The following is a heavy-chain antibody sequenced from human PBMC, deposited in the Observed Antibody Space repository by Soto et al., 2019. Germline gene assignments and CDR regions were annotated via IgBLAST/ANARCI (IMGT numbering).Heavy chain of an antibody. J-gene: IGHJ6*02. CDR3: ARDYSGYGYGMDV. CDR2: TYYRSKWYN. CDR1: GDSVSSNSAA. D-gene: IGHD5-12*01. V-gene: IGHV6-1*01. Sequence: SQTLSLPCVLSGDSVSSNSAAWNLVSQSPSRGLEWLGRTYYRSKWYNDYAVSVKSRITINPDTSKNQFYLQLNSVTPEDTAVYYCARDYSGYGYGMDVWGQGTTVTVSS.